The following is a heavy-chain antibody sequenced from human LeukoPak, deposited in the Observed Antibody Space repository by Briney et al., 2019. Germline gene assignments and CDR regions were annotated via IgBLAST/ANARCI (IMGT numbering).Heavy chain of an antibody. D-gene: IGHD3-9*01. V-gene: IGHV3-53*01. CDR2: TYAGGST. Sequence: PGGSLRLSCAASEFSVSSNYMSWVRQAPGKGLEWVSVTYAGGSTYCADSVKGRFTISRDNSKNTLYLEMNSLRAEDTAVYYCAKDMRFDWTPYYFDYWGQGTLVTVSS. CDR1: EFSVSSNY. CDR3: AKDMRFDWTPYYFDY. J-gene: IGHJ4*02.